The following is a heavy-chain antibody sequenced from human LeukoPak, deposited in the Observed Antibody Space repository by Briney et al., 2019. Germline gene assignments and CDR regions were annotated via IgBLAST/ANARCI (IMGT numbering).Heavy chain of an antibody. CDR2: ITWNGGST. J-gene: IGHJ4*02. CDR1: GPTFDEYG. Sequence: GGSLRLSCTASGPTFDEYGMAWVRQAPGKGLEWVSGITWNGGSTGYAGAVKGRFTISRDNAKKSLYLQMNRLRVEDTAFYYCTRVKYITWRMTDYWGQGTLVTVSS. CDR3: TRVKYITWRMTDY. V-gene: IGHV3-20*04. D-gene: IGHD6-6*01.